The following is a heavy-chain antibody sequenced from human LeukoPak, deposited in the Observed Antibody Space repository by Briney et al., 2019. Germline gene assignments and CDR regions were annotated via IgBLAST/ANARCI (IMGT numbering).Heavy chain of an antibody. J-gene: IGHJ4*02. Sequence: PGGSLRLSCPASGFIFSDHAMNWVRQAPGKGLEWVSIISARDGRTYYADSVKGRFTISRDNSKNTLYLQMNNLRAEDTAVYYCAKDLAWGLDYWGQGTPVTVSS. CDR1: GFIFSDHA. CDR3: AKDLAWGLDY. D-gene: IGHD7-27*01. V-gene: IGHV3-23*01. CDR2: ISARDGRT.